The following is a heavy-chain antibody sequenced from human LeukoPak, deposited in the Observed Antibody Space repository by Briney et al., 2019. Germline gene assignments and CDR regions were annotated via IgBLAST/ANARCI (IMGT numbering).Heavy chain of an antibody. V-gene: IGHV3-23*01. CDR2: ISGSGGST. J-gene: IGHJ4*02. CDR3: AKGSGYSYGYFDY. Sequence: GGSLRLSCAASGFTFSSYAMSWVRQAPGKRLEWVSAISGSGGSTYYGDSVKGRFTISRDNSKNTLYLQMNSLRAEDTAVYYCAKGSGYSYGYFDYWGQGTLVTVSS. CDR1: GFTFSSYA. D-gene: IGHD5-18*01.